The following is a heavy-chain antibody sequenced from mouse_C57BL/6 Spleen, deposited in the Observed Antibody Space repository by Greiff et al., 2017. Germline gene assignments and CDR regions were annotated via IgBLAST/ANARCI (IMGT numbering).Heavy chain of an antibody. CDR1: GYSITSGYD. J-gene: IGHJ3*01. CDR3: ARGGYGSSYHAWFAY. CDR2: ISYSGST. V-gene: IGHV3-1*01. D-gene: IGHD1-1*01. Sequence: EVKLMESGPGMVKPSQSLSLTCTVTGYSITSGYDWHWIRHFPGNKLEWMGYISYSGSTNYNPSLKSRISITHDTSKNHFFLKLNSVTTEDTATYYCARGGYGSSYHAWFAYWGQGTLVTVSA.